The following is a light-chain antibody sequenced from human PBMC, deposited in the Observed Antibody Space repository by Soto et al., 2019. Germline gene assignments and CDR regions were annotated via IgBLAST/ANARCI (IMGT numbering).Light chain of an antibody. CDR1: GSNIGAGYD. Sequence: QSVLTQPPSVSGAPGQRVTISCSGGGSNIGAGYDVHWYQQLPEAAPKLLIYGNNIRPSGVPDRFSGYKSGTSASLAITGLQEDDEADYYCHSYDRSLSGSVFGGGTTLTVL. CDR3: HSYDRSLSGSV. CDR2: GNN. J-gene: IGLJ3*02. V-gene: IGLV1-40*01.